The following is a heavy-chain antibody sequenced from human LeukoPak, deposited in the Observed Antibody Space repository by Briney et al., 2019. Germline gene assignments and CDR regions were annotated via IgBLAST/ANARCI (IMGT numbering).Heavy chain of an antibody. CDR1: RFTFSSYG. V-gene: IGHV3-30*03. CDR3: AGYCSSTSCRKTNFDY. CDR2: ISFDGSNK. D-gene: IGHD2-2*01. J-gene: IGHJ4*02. Sequence: GGSLRLSCAASRFTFSSYGMHWVRQAPGKGLEWVAVISFDGSNKFYADSLKGRFTISRDNSKNTLYLQMDSLRAEDTAVYYCAGYCSSTSCRKTNFDYWGQGTLVTVSS.